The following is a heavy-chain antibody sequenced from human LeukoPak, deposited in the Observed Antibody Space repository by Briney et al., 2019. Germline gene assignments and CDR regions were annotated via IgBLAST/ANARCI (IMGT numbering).Heavy chain of an antibody. V-gene: IGHV4-4*02. D-gene: IGHD1-26*01. CDR3: ARKIGSSGAFDI. CDR1: GGPISSTNW. CDR2: IYHSGST. Sequence: SETLCLTCAVSGGPISSTNWWSWVRQPPGKGLEWIGEIYHSGSTNYNPSLRSRITISVDKSKDQFSLRLSSVTAADTAVYYCARKIGSSGAFDIWGQGTMVTVSS. J-gene: IGHJ3*02.